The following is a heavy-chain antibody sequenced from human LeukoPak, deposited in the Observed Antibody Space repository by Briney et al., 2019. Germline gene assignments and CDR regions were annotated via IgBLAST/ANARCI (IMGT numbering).Heavy chain of an antibody. D-gene: IGHD3-16*01. CDR1: GFTFGTSA. CDR3: TKRGAYYVDY. CDR2: ITCGDGSP. V-gene: IGHV3-23*01. Sequence: QPGGSLRLSCAASGFTFGTSAMSWVRQTPEKGLEWVSTITCGDGSPYYADSVKGRFTISRDNSNNMLYLQMNSLRAEDTAVYYCTKRGAYYVDYWGRGIPVTVSS. J-gene: IGHJ4*02.